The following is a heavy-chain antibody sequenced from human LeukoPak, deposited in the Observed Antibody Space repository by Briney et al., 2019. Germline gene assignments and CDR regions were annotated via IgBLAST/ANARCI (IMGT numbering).Heavy chain of an antibody. V-gene: IGHV4-59*01. CDR1: GGSISSYC. CDR3: ARAGAGNEYVGLFDY. CDR2: IYYTGSI. D-gene: IGHD3-16*01. Sequence: SETLSLTCTVSGGSISSYCLIWIRQPPGKGLEWIGYIYYTGSINYNPSLKSRVTISVDTSKNQFSLKLSSVTAADTAVYYCARAGAGNEYVGLFDYWGQGTLVTVSS. J-gene: IGHJ4*02.